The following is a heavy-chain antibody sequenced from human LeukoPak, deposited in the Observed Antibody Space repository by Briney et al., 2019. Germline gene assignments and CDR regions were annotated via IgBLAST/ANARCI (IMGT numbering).Heavy chain of an antibody. CDR2: INPNSGGT. V-gene: IGHV1-2*02. CDR1: GYTFSGYY. CDR3: ARDWSPIVGATEIGY. Sequence: GASVKVSCKASGYTFSGYYIHWVRQAPGQGLEWMGWINPNSGGTDYAQKFQGRVTMTRDTSISTAYMELSSLRSDDTAVYYCARDWSPIVGATEIGYWGQGTLVTVSS. J-gene: IGHJ4*02. D-gene: IGHD1-26*01.